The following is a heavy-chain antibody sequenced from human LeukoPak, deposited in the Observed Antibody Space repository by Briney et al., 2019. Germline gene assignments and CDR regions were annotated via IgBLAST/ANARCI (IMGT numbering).Heavy chain of an antibody. V-gene: IGHV3-30*18. CDR1: GFTFSSYG. Sequence: GGSLRLSCAASGFTFSSYGMHWVRQAPGKGLEWVAVISYDGSNKYYADSVKGRFTISRDNSKNTLYLQMNSLRAEDTAVYYCANLVVVTADYYYGRDVWGQGTTVTVSS. J-gene: IGHJ6*02. CDR3: ANLVVVTADYYYGRDV. CDR2: ISYDGSNK. D-gene: IGHD2-21*02.